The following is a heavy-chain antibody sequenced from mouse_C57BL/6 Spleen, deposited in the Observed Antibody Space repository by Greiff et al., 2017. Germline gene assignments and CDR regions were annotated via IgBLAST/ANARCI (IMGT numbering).Heavy chain of an antibody. Sequence: QVQLKQSGAELVRPGTSVKMSCKASGYTFTNYWIGWAKQRPGHGLEWIGDIYPGGGYTNYNEKFKGKATLTADKSSSTAYMQFSSLTSENSAIYYCARRGDGYSLFDYWGQGTTLTVSS. CDR1: GYTFTNYW. D-gene: IGHD2-3*01. V-gene: IGHV1-63*01. J-gene: IGHJ2*01. CDR3: ARRGDGYSLFDY. CDR2: IYPGGGYT.